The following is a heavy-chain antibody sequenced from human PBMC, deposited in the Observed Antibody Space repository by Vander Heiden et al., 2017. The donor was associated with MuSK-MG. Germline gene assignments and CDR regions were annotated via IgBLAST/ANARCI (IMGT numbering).Heavy chain of an antibody. CDR1: GGSFSGYY. CDR2: INHSGST. Sequence: QVQLQQWGAGLLKPSETLSLTCAVYGGSFSGYYWSWIRQPPGKGLEWIGEINHSGSTNYNPSLKSRVTISVDTSKNQFSLKLSSVTAADTAVYYCARGRVVVPAATMKPLGTLLDYWGQGTLVTVSS. V-gene: IGHV4-34*01. J-gene: IGHJ4*02. CDR3: ARGRVVVPAATMKPLGTLLDY. D-gene: IGHD2-2*01.